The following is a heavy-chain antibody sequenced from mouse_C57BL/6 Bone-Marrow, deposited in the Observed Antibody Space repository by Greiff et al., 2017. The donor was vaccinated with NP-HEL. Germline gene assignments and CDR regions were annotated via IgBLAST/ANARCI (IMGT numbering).Heavy chain of an antibody. CDR1: GFTFSDYG. J-gene: IGHJ3*01. CDR3: ARHDGYYVGFAY. Sequence: EVQGVESGGGLVQPGGSLKLSCAATGFTFSDYGMAWVRQAPRKGPEWVAFISNLAYSIYYADTVTGRFTISRENAKNTLYLEMSSLRSEDTAMYYCARHDGYYVGFAYWGQGTLVTVSA. D-gene: IGHD2-3*01. CDR2: ISNLAYSI. V-gene: IGHV5-15*01.